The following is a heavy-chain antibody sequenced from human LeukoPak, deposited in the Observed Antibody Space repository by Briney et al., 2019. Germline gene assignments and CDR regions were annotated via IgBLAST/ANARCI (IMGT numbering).Heavy chain of an antibody. J-gene: IGHJ4*02. Sequence: PGMSLRLSCAASGFPFSSYGMHWVRQAPGKGLEWVAAISNDGSNKFYADSVKGRFALSRDNPTSTVILQMNSLRAGDTAVYYCAKGGGSIGRSYYFDYWGQGTLVTVSS. CDR3: AKGGGSIGRSYYFDY. CDR2: ISNDGSNK. CDR1: GFPFSSYG. D-gene: IGHD2-15*01. V-gene: IGHV3-30*18.